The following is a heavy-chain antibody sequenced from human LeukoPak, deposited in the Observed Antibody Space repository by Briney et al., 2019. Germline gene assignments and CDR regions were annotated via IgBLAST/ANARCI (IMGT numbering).Heavy chain of an antibody. Sequence: PGGSLRLSCAASGFTFSSYAMSWVRQAPGKGLEWVSAISGSGGSTYYADSVKGRFTISRDNSKNTLYLQMNSLRAEDTAVYYCAKPLYYDFWSGYYLWGQGTLVTVSS. D-gene: IGHD3-3*01. J-gene: IGHJ4*02. CDR2: ISGSGGST. CDR1: GFTFSSYA. CDR3: AKPLYYDFWSGYYL. V-gene: IGHV3-23*01.